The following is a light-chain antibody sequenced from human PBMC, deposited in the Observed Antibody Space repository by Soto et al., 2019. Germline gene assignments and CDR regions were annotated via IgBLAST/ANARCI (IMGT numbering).Light chain of an antibody. J-gene: IGKJ5*01. V-gene: IGKV3-15*01. Sequence: EIVMTQPPATLSVSPGESATLSCRASQLFSSNLAWYQRRPGQAPRLLIYGSSTRATGVPARFSGSASGTEFTLTISSLQSEDFGVYYCQQYNDWPRTFGQGTRLEI. CDR1: QLFSSN. CDR3: QQYNDWPRT. CDR2: GSS.